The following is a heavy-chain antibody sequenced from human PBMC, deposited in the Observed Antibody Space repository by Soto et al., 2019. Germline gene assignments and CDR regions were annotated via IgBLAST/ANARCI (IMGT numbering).Heavy chain of an antibody. CDR3: ARFPPSYSSSWLHYYYYGMDV. CDR1: GGSFSGYY. Sequence: PSETLSLTCAVYGGSFSGYYWSWVRQPPGKGLEWIGEINHSGSTNYNPSLKSRVTISVDTSKNQFSLKLSSVTAADTAVYYCARFPPSYSSSWLHYYYYGMDVWGQGTTVTVSS. J-gene: IGHJ6*02. V-gene: IGHV4-34*01. D-gene: IGHD6-13*01. CDR2: INHSGST.